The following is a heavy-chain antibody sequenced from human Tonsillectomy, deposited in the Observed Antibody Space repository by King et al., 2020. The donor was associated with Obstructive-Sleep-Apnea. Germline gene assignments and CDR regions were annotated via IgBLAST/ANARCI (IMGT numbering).Heavy chain of an antibody. CDR1: DYSISTSSW. V-gene: IGHV4-28*01. J-gene: IGHJ4*02. Sequence: QLQESGPGLVKPSDTLSLTCTVSDYSISTSSWWGWIRQPPGKGLEWIGYIYYSGSTYYNPSLKSRITMSVDTSKNQFSLKLSSVTAVDTAVYYCATFAATDNSHYFDYWGQGTLVTVSS. D-gene: IGHD6-13*01. CDR3: ATFAATDNSHYFDY. CDR2: IYYSGST.